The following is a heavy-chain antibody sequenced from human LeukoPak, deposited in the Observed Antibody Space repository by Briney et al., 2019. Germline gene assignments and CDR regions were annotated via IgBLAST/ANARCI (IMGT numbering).Heavy chain of an antibody. V-gene: IGHV1-2*02. CDR2: INPNSGGT. Sequence: ASVKVSCKASGYTFTGYYIHWVRQASGQGLEWMGWINPNSGGTNYAQKFQGRVTMTRDTSISTAYMELSRLRSDDTAVYYCARDLVHRDAFDIWGQGTMVTVSS. CDR1: GYTFTGYY. D-gene: IGHD6-13*01. J-gene: IGHJ3*02. CDR3: ARDLVHRDAFDI.